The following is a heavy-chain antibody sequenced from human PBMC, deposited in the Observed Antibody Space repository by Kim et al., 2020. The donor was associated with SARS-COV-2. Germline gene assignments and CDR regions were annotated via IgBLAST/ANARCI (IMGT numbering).Heavy chain of an antibody. CDR3: ARTRGKAAAGRNYYFDY. D-gene: IGHD6-13*01. V-gene: IGHV3-23*01. CDR2: ISGSGGST. J-gene: IGHJ4*02. Sequence: GGSLRLSCAVSGFTFTTYAMSWVRQAPGKGLEWVSLISGSGGSTYYADSVKGRFIISRDNSKNTVCLQMNSLRAEDMAVYYCARTRGKAAAGRNYYFDYWGQGTLVTFSS. CDR1: GFTFTTYA.